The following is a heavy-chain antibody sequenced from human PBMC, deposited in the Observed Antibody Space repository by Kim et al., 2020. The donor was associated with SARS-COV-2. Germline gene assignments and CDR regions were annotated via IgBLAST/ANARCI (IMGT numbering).Heavy chain of an antibody. J-gene: IGHJ4*02. Sequence: GGSLRLSCAASGFTFSSYAMSWVRQAPGKGLEWVSAISGSGGSTYYADSVKGRFTISRDNTKNTLYLQMNSLRAEDTAVYYCAKCTTYCYDSRAYLPDYWGQGTLVTVSS. CDR2: ISGSGGST. V-gene: IGHV3-23*01. CDR3: AKCTTYCYDSRAYLPDY. CDR1: GFTFSSYA. D-gene: IGHD3-22*01.